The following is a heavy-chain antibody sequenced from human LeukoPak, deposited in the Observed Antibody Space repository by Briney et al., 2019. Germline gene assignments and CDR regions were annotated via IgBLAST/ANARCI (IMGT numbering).Heavy chain of an antibody. CDR1: GFTFSSYS. V-gene: IGHV3-48*04. CDR3: ATTGEVYYYGLDV. D-gene: IGHD7-27*01. Sequence: GSLRLSCAASGFTFSSYSMTWVRQAPGKGLEWLSYISSSSSPIYYADSVEGRFTISRDNAKNSLYLQMNSLRAEDTAVYYCATTGEVYYYGLDVWGQGTTVTVSS. CDR2: ISSSSSPI. J-gene: IGHJ6*02.